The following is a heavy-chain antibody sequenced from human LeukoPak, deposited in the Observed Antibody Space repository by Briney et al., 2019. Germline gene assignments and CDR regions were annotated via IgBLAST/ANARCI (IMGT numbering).Heavy chain of an antibody. CDR1: GFTFSSYW. J-gene: IGHJ4*02. Sequence: GGSLRLTCAASGFTFSSYWMSWVRQAPGKGLEWVTNIKQDGSEKYYVDSVKGRFTISRDNAKNSLYLQMNSLRAEDTAVYYCARLGDSSSWYAADWGQGTLVTVSS. CDR2: IKQDGSEK. V-gene: IGHV3-7*01. CDR3: ARLGDSSSWYAAD. D-gene: IGHD6-13*01.